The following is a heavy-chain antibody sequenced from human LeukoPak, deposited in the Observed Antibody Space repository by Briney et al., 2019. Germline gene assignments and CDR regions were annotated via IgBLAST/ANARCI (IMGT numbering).Heavy chain of an antibody. D-gene: IGHD3-22*01. CDR3: VIDDYYDYSGTREADYFDS. Sequence: GGSLRLSCGASGFSFTTAWMSWVRQAPGKGLEWVARIKSDGAVDYASPVKGRLTISKDYSKNTLYLQMNSLKVEDTTVYYCVIDDYYDYSGTREADYFDSWGQGTLVTVSS. V-gene: IGHV3-15*01. CDR1: GFSFTTAW. J-gene: IGHJ4*02. CDR2: IKSDGAV.